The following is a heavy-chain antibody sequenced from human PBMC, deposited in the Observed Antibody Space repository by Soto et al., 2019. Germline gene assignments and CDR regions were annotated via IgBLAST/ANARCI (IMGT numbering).Heavy chain of an antibody. D-gene: IGHD6-13*01. CDR2: INPNSGGT. J-gene: IGHJ4*02. CDR1: GYSFTGNY. CDR3: ARDSPVSGTLFDY. Sequence: QAQLVQSGAEVKKPGASVRVSCKASGYSFTGNYLHWVRQAPGQGLEWMGWINPNSGGTRYVEKFEGRVTMTRDTSISTAYMELIRLKSDDTAVYYCARDSPVSGTLFDYWGQGTLVTVSS. V-gene: IGHV1-2*02.